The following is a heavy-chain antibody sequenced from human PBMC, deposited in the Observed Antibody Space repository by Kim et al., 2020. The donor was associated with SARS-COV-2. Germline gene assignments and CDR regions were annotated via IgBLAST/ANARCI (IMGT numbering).Heavy chain of an antibody. V-gene: IGHV4-59*08. J-gene: IGHJ4*02. Sequence: YNPSLKRRVSMSVYESKNQFSLKPSSVTAADSAVYYCARHYGSGTFHLDHWGQGTLVTVSS. CDR3: ARHYGSGTFHLDH. D-gene: IGHD3-10*01.